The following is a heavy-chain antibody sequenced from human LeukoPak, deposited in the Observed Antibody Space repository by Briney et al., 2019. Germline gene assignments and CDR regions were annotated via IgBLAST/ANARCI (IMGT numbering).Heavy chain of an antibody. V-gene: IGHV1-8*01. CDR3: ARARITMVRGVISWFDP. D-gene: IGHD3-10*01. CDR1: GYTFTSYD. J-gene: IGHJ5*02. Sequence: ASVKVSCKASGYTFTSYDISWVRQATGQGLEWMGWMNPNSGNTGYAQKFQGRVTMTRNTSISTAYMELSSLRSEDTAVYYCARARITMVRGVISWFDPWGQGTLVTVSS. CDR2: MNPNSGNT.